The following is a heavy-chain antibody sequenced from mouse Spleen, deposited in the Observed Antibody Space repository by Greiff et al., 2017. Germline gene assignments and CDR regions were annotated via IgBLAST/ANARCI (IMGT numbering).Heavy chain of an antibody. CDR1: GFTFSDYY. CDR2: ISNGGGST. V-gene: IGHV5-12*01. CDR3: ARGWEGPFDY. D-gene: IGHD1-1*02. J-gene: IGHJ2*01. Sequence: EVMLVESGGGLVQPGGSLKLSCAASGFTFSDYYMYWVRQTPEKRLEWVAYISNGGGSTYYPDTVKGRFTISRDNAKNTLYLQMSRLKSEDTAMYYCARGWEGPFDYWGQGTTLTGSS.